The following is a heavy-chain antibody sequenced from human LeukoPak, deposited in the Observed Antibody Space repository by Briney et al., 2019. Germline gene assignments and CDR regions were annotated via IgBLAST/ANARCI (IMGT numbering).Heavy chain of an antibody. V-gene: IGHV3-21*01. Sequence: KAGGSLRLSCAASGFTFSSYSMNWVRQAPGKGLEWVSSISSSSRYVYYAYSVKGRFTISRDNAKNSLYLQMNSLRAEDTAVYYCARGGSDILTQHDYWGQGTLVSVSS. CDR2: ISSSSRYV. J-gene: IGHJ4*02. D-gene: IGHD3-9*01. CDR3: ARGGSDILTQHDY. CDR1: GFTFSSYS.